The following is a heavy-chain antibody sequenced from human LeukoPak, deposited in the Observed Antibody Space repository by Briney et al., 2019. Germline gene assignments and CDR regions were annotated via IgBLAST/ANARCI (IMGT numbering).Heavy chain of an antibody. V-gene: IGHV4-61*08. CDR2: IYYSGST. Sequence: SETLSLTCTVSGGSISSGDYYWSWIRQPPGKGLEWIGYIYYSGSTNYNPSLKSRVTISVDTSKNQFSLKLSSVTAADTAVYYCARDRGRWFGELLGFDYWGQGTLVTVSS. D-gene: IGHD3-10*01. J-gene: IGHJ4*02. CDR3: ARDRGRWFGELLGFDY. CDR1: GGSISSGDYY.